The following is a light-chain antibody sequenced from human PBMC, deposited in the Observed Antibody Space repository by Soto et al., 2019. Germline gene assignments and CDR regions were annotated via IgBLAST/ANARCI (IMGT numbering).Light chain of an antibody. CDR1: QDISNY. V-gene: IGKV1-27*01. CDR2: AAS. J-gene: IGKJ4*01. Sequence: DIQMTQSPSSLSASVGDRVTITCRTSQDISNYLAWYQQKPGKVPKLLIYAASTLQSGVPSRFSGGGSGTDFSLTISSLQPEDVATYSCQQYNSAPHTFGGRTKVEIQ. CDR3: QQYNSAPHT.